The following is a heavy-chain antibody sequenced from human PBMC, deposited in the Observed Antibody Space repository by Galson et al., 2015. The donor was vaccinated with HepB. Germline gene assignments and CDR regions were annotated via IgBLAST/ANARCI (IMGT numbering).Heavy chain of an antibody. CDR3: GSNWSIDY. CDR1: GFNFDDYA. Sequence: SLRLSCAASGFNFDDYAMHWVRQTPGKGLEWVSSISWNSGSTTYYADSVKGRFTISRDNSKNTLYLQMNSLRAEDTAMYYCGSNWSIDYCGQGTLVTVSS. D-gene: IGHD1-1*01. CDR2: ISWNSGSTT. V-gene: IGHV3-9*01. J-gene: IGHJ4*02.